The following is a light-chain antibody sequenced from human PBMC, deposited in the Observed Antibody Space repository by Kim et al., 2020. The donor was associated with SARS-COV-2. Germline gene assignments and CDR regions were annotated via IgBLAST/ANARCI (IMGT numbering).Light chain of an antibody. Sequence: QSVLTQPPSVSGAPGQTVTISCTGSSSNIGADYDVHWYQQYPGTTPKLLIYANNNRPLGVPDRFSASKSESSASLAITGLQAEDEAVYYCQSYDSSMYVPNYVFGTGTKVTVL. V-gene: IGLV1-40*01. CDR3: QSYDSSMYVPNYV. CDR2: ANN. J-gene: IGLJ1*01. CDR1: SSNIGADYD.